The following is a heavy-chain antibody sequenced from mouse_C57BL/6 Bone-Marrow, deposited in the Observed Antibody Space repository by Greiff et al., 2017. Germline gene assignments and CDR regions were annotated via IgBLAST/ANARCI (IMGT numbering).Heavy chain of an antibody. CDR2: IWGGGST. CDR3: AIQGGYCGSSPWFAY. Sequence: QVQLKESGPGLVAPSQSLSITCTVSGFSLTSYGVDWVRQPPGQGLEWLGVIWGGGSTNYNSALMSRLSISKDNSKSQVFLKMNSLQTDDTAMYYCAIQGGYCGSSPWFAYWGQGTLVTVSA. J-gene: IGHJ3*01. D-gene: IGHD1-1*01. CDR1: GFSLTSYG. V-gene: IGHV2-9*01.